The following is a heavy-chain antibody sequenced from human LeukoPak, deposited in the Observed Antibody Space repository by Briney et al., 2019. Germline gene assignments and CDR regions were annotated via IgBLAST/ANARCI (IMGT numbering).Heavy chain of an antibody. J-gene: IGHJ5*02. D-gene: IGHD2-15*01. CDR3: AGYCSGGSCYWDNGFDP. Sequence: SVKVSCRASGGTFSSYAISWVRQAPGQGLEWMGGIIPIFGTANYAQKFQGRVTITADESTSTAYMELSSLRSEDTAVYYCAGYCSGGSCYWDNGFDPWGQGTLVTVSS. V-gene: IGHV1-69*13. CDR2: IIPIFGTA. CDR1: GGTFSSYA.